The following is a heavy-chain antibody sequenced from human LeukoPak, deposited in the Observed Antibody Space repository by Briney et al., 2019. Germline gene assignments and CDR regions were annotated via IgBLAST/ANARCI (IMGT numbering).Heavy chain of an antibody. Sequence: GRSLRLSCAASGFTFSSYAMHWVRQAPGKGLEWVSVIYSGGSTYYADSVKGRFTISRDNSKNTLYLQMNSLRAEDTAVYYCARVSEGADYWGQGTLVTVSS. CDR2: IYSGGST. CDR1: GFTFSSYA. D-gene: IGHD3-16*01. CDR3: ARVSEGADY. J-gene: IGHJ4*02. V-gene: IGHV3-53*01.